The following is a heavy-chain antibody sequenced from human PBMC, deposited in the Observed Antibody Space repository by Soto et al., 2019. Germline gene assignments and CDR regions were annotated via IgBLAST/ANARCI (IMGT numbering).Heavy chain of an antibody. Sequence: PGGSLRLSCAASGFTFSRHAMSWVRQASGQGLEWVSAISGSGGMIYYSDSVKGRFTISRDNSKNTLSLQMNSLRADDSAVYFWAKDLSDWMGLGFDYWGRGTLVTVAS. D-gene: IGHD1-1*01. CDR1: GFTFSRHA. V-gene: IGHV3-23*01. J-gene: IGHJ4*02. CDR3: AKDLSDWMGLGFDY. CDR2: ISGSGGMI.